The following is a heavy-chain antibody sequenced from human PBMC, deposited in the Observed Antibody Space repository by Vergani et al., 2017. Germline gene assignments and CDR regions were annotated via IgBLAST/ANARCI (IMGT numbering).Heavy chain of an antibody. V-gene: IGHV3-9*01. CDR1: GFTFDDYA. J-gene: IGHJ2*01. Sequence: EVQLVESGGGLVQPGRSLRLSCAASGFTFDDYAMHWVRQAPGKGLDWVSGISWDSGNIGYADSVKGRFTISRDNAKNSLYLQMNSLRAEDTALYYCAKVVHITIVGGVIWYFDLWGRGTLVTVSS. CDR2: ISWDSGNI. CDR3: AKVVHITIVGGVIWYFDL. D-gene: IGHD3-10*01.